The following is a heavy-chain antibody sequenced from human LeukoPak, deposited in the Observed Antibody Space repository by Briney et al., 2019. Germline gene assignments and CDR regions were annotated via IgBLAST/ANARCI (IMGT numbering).Heavy chain of an antibody. CDR3: ARSRGSSGYYHDY. D-gene: IGHD3-22*01. CDR2: IYYSGNT. J-gene: IGHJ4*02. V-gene: IGHV4-39*01. Sequence: PSETLSLTCTVSGDSISTSNSYWGWIRQPPGKGLEWIGSIYYSGNTYYNASLKSRVTISVDTSKNQFSLKLTSVTAADTAVYYCARSRGSSGYYHDYWGQGTLVTVSS. CDR1: GDSISTSNSY.